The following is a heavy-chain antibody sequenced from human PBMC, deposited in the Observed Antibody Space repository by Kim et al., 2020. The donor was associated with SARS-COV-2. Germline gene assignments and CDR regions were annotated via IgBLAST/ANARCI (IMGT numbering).Heavy chain of an antibody. V-gene: IGHV3-15*01. CDR3: TTRPITMVRGVYDY. Sequence: AAPVKGRFTISREDSKTTLYLQMNSLKTEDTAVYYCTTRPITMVRGVYDYWGQGTLVTVSS. J-gene: IGHJ4*02. D-gene: IGHD3-10*01.